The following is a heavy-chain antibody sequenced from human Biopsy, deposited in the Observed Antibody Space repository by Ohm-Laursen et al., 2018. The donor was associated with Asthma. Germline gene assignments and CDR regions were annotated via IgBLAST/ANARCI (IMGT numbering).Heavy chain of an antibody. D-gene: IGHD6-13*01. CDR3: VRGSSSWHHGPFHYYYGLDV. V-gene: IGHV4-39*01. CDR2: IYYSGTT. CDR1: SGSGGYMRSGNYY. Sequence: SDTLSLTCSLSSGSGGYMRSGNYYWGWIHQPPGKGLEWIGRIYYSGTTYYNPSLESRVTVSADTSKNQFSLKLTSVTAADTAVYYCVRGSSSWHHGPFHYYYGLDVWGQGTTATVSS. J-gene: IGHJ6*02.